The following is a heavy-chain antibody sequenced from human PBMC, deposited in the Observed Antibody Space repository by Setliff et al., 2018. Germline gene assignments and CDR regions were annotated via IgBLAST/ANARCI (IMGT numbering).Heavy chain of an antibody. CDR3: AKDQPHKYDNSGSAPIDY. V-gene: IGHV3-23*01. Sequence: LRLSCAASGFTFKDYSMVWVRQVPGKGLEWVAGVIQGGSGVYVDSVKGRFTISRDNSKNTLYLQMSSLRVEDTAIYYCAKDQPHKYDNSGSAPIDYWGQGTLVTVSS. CDR2: VIQGGSG. CDR1: GFTFKDYS. J-gene: IGHJ4*02. D-gene: IGHD3-22*01.